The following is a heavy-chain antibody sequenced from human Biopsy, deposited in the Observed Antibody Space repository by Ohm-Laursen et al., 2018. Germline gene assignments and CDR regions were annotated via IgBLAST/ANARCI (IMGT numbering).Heavy chain of an antibody. D-gene: IGHD2-2*01. CDR2: VDWDDDR. CDR1: GLSLSSSGVS. Sequence: TQTLTLTCTVSGLSLSSSGVSVSWIRQPPGKALEWLARVDWDDDRYYTTSLETRLTISKDTSKTRVVLTMTNMDPVDTATYYCARLGIHYFQCSTAYYFDDWGQGTLVAVSS. J-gene: IGHJ4*02. CDR3: ARLGIHYFQCSTAYYFDD. V-gene: IGHV2-70*11.